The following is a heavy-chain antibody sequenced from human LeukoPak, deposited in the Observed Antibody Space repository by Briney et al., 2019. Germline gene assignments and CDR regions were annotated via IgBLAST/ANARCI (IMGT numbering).Heavy chain of an antibody. Sequence: SETLSLTYTVSGGSISSYYWSWIRQPPGKGLEYIGYIDYSGSTNYNPSLKSRVTISVDRSKNQFSLKVSSVTAADTAVYYCARSEMGGYTFDHWGQGTLVTVSS. CDR3: ARSEMGGYTFDH. V-gene: IGHV4-59*01. CDR1: GGSISSYY. CDR2: IDYSGST. D-gene: IGHD5-24*01. J-gene: IGHJ4*02.